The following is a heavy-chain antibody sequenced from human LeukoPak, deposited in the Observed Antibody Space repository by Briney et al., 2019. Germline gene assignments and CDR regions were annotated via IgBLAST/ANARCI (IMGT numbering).Heavy chain of an antibody. Sequence: GGSLRLSCAASGFTFSSYAMSWVRQAPGKGLEWVSAISGSGGSTYYADTVKGRFTISRDNSKNTLYLQMHSLSAEDTAVYYCAKDHYDFWSGYSYLFDYWGQGTLVTVSS. CDR1: GFTFSSYA. CDR3: AKDHYDFWSGYSYLFDY. CDR2: ISGSGGST. D-gene: IGHD3-3*01. V-gene: IGHV3-23*01. J-gene: IGHJ4*02.